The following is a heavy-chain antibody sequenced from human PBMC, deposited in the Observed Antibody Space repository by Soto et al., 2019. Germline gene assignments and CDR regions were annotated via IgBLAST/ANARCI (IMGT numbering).Heavy chain of an antibody. D-gene: IGHD5-12*01. V-gene: IGHV5-51*01. J-gene: IGHJ4*02. CDR3: ARQLGYEEGNFDY. CDR2: IYPGDSDT. Sequence: ESLKISCKGCGYSFTSYGIGWVRQMPGKGLEWMGIIYPGDSDTRYSPSFQGQVTISAEKSISTAYLQWSSLKASDAAMYYCARQLGYEEGNFDYWGQGTLVTASS. CDR1: GYSFTSYG.